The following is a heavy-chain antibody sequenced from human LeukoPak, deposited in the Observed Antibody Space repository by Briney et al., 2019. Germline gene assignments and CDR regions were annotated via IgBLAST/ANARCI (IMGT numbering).Heavy chain of an antibody. CDR2: INSDGSST. J-gene: IGHJ6*01. V-gene: IGHV3-74*01. CDR1: GFTFSSYW. Sequence: GGSLRRSCSASGFTFSSYWMNWVRQAPGKGLVWVSHINSDGSSTNYADSVKGRFTISRDNAKNTLYLQMNSLRAEDTAVYCCARRNGMDVWGRGTRV. CDR3: ARRNGMDV.